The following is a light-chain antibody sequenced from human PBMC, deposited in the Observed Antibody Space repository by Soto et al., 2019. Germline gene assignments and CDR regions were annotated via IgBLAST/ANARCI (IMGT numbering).Light chain of an antibody. Sequence: QSVLTQPPSASGSPGQSVTISCTGTSSDVGGYNYVSWYQQHPGKAPKLMIYEGSKRPSGVSNRFSGSKSGNTASLTISGLQAEDEDDYYCCSYEGSSLSLGTGTKVT. J-gene: IGLJ1*01. CDR3: CSYEGSSLS. CDR1: SSDVGGYNY. CDR2: EGS. V-gene: IGLV2-23*01.